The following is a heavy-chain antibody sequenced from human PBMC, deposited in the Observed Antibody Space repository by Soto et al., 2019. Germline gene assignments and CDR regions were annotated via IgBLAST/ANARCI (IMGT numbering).Heavy chain of an antibody. Sequence: SETLSLTCTVSGGSISSYYWSWIRQPLGKGLEWIGYIYYSGSTNYNPSLKSRVTISVDTSKNQFSLKLSSVTAADTAVYYCARHGVVDILTGYYFDYWGQGTLVTVSS. CDR1: GGSISSYY. CDR2: IYYSGST. D-gene: IGHD3-9*01. J-gene: IGHJ4*02. V-gene: IGHV4-59*08. CDR3: ARHGVVDILTGYYFDY.